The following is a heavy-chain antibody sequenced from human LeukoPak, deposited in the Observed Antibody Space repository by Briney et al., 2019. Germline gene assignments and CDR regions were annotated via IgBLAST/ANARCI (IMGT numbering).Heavy chain of an antibody. D-gene: IGHD4-23*01. V-gene: IGHV5-51*01. Sequence: GESLKISCKGSGYSFTSYWIGWVRQMPGKGLEWMGIIYPGDSDTRYSPSFQGQVTISADKSISTAYLQWSSLKASDTAMYYCARRSVVTQWGWAFDIWGQGTMVTVSS. CDR3: ARRSVVTQWGWAFDI. J-gene: IGHJ3*02. CDR1: GYSFTSYW. CDR2: IYPGDSDT.